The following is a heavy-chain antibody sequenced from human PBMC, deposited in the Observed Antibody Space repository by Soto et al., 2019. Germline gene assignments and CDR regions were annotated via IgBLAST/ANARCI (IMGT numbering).Heavy chain of an antibody. J-gene: IGHJ4*02. CDR2: INPHSGGT. Sequence: QVQLVQSGAEVKKPGASVKVSCKASGYIFTGYYMYWVRQAPGQGLEWMGWINPHSGGTYYAQNFQGRVTMTRDTSITTAYMELSSLRSDDTAVYHCARGLPHDYWGQGTLVTVSS. D-gene: IGHD2-15*01. V-gene: IGHV1-2*02. CDR3: ARGLPHDY. CDR1: GYIFTGYY.